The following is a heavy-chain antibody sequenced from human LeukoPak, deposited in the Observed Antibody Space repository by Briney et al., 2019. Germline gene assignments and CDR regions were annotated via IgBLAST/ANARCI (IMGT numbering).Heavy chain of an antibody. CDR3: AREKPIVGATTRWFDP. CDR1: GFTFSSYS. V-gene: IGHV3-21*01. CDR2: ISSSSSYI. D-gene: IGHD1-26*01. J-gene: IGHJ5*02. Sequence: GGSLRLSCAASGFTFSSYSMNWVRQAPGKELEWVSSISSSSSYIYYADSVKGRFTISRDNAKNSLYLQMNSLRAEDTAVYYCAREKPIVGATTRWFDPWGQGTLITVSS.